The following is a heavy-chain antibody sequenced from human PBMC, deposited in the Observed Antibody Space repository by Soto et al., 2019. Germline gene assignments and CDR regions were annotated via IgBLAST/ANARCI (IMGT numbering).Heavy chain of an antibody. J-gene: IGHJ4*02. Sequence: GGSLRLSCAASGFTFDDYGMSWVRQAPGKGLEWVSGINWNGGSTGYADSVKGRFTISRDNAKNSLYLQMNSLRAEDTALYYCARDKSGQRNYDFWSGYYGPFDYWGQGTLVTVSS. CDR3: ARDKSGQRNYDFWSGYYGPFDY. CDR2: INWNGGST. V-gene: IGHV3-20*04. D-gene: IGHD3-3*01. CDR1: GFTFDDYG.